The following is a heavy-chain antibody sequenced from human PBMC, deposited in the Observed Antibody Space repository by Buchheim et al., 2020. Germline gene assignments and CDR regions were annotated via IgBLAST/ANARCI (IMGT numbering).Heavy chain of an antibody. CDR2: MFYSGST. V-gene: IGHV4-30-4*07. CDR1: GTSVSSSGYS. J-gene: IGHJ6*02. CDR3: ARGTRGYGSGMDV. Sequence: QVQLQESGPGLVRPSQTLTLTCAVSGTSVSSSGYSWSWIRQPPGKGLEWIGDMFYSGSTYYTSSLKSRLTISEETSKNQFSLRLTFVTAADTAVYYCARGTRGYGSGMDVWGQGTT. D-gene: IGHD3-10*01.